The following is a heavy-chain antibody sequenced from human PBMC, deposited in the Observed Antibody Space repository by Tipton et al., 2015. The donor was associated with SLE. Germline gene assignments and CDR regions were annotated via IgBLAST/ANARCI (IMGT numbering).Heavy chain of an antibody. V-gene: IGHV4-59*01. Sequence: TLSLTCAVYGGSFSSYYWSWIRQPPGKGLEWIGYIYYSGSTNYNPSLKSRVTISVDTSKNQFSLKLSSVTAADTAVYYCARDTPYDFWSGYLFQHWGQGTLVTVSS. D-gene: IGHD3-3*01. CDR2: IYYSGST. J-gene: IGHJ1*01. CDR1: GGSFSSYY. CDR3: ARDTPYDFWSGYLFQH.